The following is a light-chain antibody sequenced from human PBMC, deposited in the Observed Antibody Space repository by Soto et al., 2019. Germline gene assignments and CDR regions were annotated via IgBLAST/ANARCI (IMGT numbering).Light chain of an antibody. CDR2: TAT. J-gene: IGKJ1*01. CDR3: YWYGSSGT. CDR1: QRVSNNY. Sequence: EMELTQPPGTLSLSPGERATLSCSASQRVSNNYLAWYQQKPGQPPRHLIFTATDRATRSPDRFRRSRSGTDFTPAISRLEPEVSAVYNCYWYGSSGTFGQVTKVDIK. V-gene: IGKV3-20*01.